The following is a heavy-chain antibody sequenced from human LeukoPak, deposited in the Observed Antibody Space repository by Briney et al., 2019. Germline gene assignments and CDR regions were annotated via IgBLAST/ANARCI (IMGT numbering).Heavy chain of an antibody. CDR2: IIPIFGTA. CDR3: ARLVGDDAFDI. J-gene: IGHJ3*02. Sequence: GASVKVSCKASGGTFSSYAISWVRQAPGQGLEWMGGIIPIFGTANYAQKFQGRVTITADKSTSTAYMELSSLRSEDTAVYYCARLVGDDAFDIWGQGTMVTVSS. V-gene: IGHV1-69*06. D-gene: IGHD3-16*01. CDR1: GGTFSSYA.